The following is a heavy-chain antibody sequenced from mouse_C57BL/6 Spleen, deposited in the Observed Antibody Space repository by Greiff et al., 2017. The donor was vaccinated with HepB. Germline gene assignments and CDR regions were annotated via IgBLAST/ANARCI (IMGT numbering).Heavy chain of an antibody. CDR1: GYTFTSYW. D-gene: IGHD3-2*02. CDR3: ARREDSSGLNY. Sequence: QVQLQQPGAELVRPGSSVKLSCKASGYTFTSYWMHWVKQRPIQGLEWIGNIDPSDSETHYNQKFKDKATLTVDKSSSTAYMQLSSLTSEDSAVYYCARREDSSGLNYWGQGTTLTVSS. CDR2: IDPSDSET. V-gene: IGHV1-52*01. J-gene: IGHJ2*01.